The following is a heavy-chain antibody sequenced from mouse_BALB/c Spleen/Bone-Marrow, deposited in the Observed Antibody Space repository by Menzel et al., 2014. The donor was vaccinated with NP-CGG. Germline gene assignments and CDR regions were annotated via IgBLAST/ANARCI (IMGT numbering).Heavy chain of an antibody. J-gene: IGHJ3*01. CDR1: GFNIKDTY. CDR3: ARGGAFAY. CDR2: IDPANGNT. V-gene: IGHV14-3*02. Sequence: EVQLAESGAELVKPGASVKLSCTASGFNIKDTYMHWVKQRPEQGLEWIGRIDPANGNTKYDPKFQGKATITADTSSNTAYLQLSSLTSEDTAVYYCARGGAFAYWGQGTLVTVSA.